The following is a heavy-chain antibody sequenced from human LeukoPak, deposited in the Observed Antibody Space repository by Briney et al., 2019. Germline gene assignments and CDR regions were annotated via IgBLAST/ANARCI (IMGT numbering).Heavy chain of an antibody. V-gene: IGHV3-23*01. CDR1: GFTFSSHG. Sequence: GASLRLSCGTSGFTFSSHGMTWVRQAPGKGLEWVSSINSSGGIAYYADSVKGRFTISRDNSRNTLFLQMNSLRAEDTAIYYCAKDQGELRFDPWGQGTLVTVSS. J-gene: IGHJ5*02. CDR3: AKDQGELRFDP. CDR2: INSSGGIA. D-gene: IGHD1-26*01.